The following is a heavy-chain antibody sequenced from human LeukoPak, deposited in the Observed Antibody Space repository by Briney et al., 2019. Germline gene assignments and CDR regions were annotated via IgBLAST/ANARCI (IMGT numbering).Heavy chain of an antibody. D-gene: IGHD6-19*01. J-gene: IGHJ4*02. Sequence: PSETLSLTYTVSGGSISSYYWSWIRQPPGKGLEWIGSIYYSGSTCYNPSLKSRVTISVDTSKNQFSLKLSSVTAADTAVYYCARHSSGWYWFDYWGQGTLVTVSS. CDR3: ARHSSGWYWFDY. CDR2: IYYSGST. CDR1: GGSISSYY. V-gene: IGHV4-59*05.